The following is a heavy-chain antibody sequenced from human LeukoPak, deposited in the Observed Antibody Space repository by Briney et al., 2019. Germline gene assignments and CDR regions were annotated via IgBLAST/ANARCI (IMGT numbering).Heavy chain of an antibody. CDR2: IYYSGST. D-gene: IGHD3-16*01. J-gene: IGHJ4*02. Sequence: SETLSLTCTVSGGSISSGGYYWSWIRQHPGKGLEWIGSIYYSGSTYYNPSLKSRVTISVDTSKNQFSLKLSSVTAADTAVYYCAAILAYYDYVWGSPVDYWGQGTLVTVSS. CDR1: GGSISSGGYY. V-gene: IGHV4-31*03. CDR3: AAILAYYDYVWGSPVDY.